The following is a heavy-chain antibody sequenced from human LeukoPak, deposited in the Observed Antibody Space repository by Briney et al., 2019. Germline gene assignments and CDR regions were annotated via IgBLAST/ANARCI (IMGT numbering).Heavy chain of an antibody. Sequence: PWGSLRRSCAGSGFTCSSYWMGWVRHGQGKGLEWLANIKQDPSAQFYVDSLKARFTISRDNAKHPLYLQMNSLRAEDTAVYYCARDCSRYYSQFDYWGQGPLVPVSS. CDR1: GFTCSSYW. J-gene: IGHJ4*02. D-gene: IGHD3-10*01. CDR3: ARDCSRYYSQFDY. V-gene: IGHV3-7*01. CDR2: IKQDPSAQ.